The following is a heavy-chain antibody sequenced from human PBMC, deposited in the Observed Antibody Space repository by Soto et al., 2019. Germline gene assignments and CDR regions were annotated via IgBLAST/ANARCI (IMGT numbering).Heavy chain of an antibody. CDR2: IDPTDSYT. V-gene: IGHV5-10-1*01. CDR3: ARPTYGSGSYGHWYFDL. Sequence: EVQLVQSGAEVKKPGESLRISCEGSGYSFTSYWIVWVRQMPGKGLEWMGTIDPTDSYTNYSPSFQGHVTISADKSIKTAYRLWSSLKASDTAMYYCARPTYGSGSYGHWYFDLWGRGTLVTVSS. CDR1: GYSFTSYW. D-gene: IGHD3-10*01. J-gene: IGHJ2*01.